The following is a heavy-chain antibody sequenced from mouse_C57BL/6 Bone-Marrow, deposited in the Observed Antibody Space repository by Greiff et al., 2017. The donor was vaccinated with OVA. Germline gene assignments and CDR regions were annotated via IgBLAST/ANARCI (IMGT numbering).Heavy chain of an antibody. CDR3: ARYSIYYYGSSYDY. CDR2: IYPRSGNT. D-gene: IGHD1-1*01. V-gene: IGHV1-81*01. J-gene: IGHJ2*01. Sequence: LQESGAELARPGASVKLSCKASGYTFTSYGISWVKQRTGQGLEWIGEIYPRSGNTYYNEKFKGKATLTADKSSSTAYMELRSLTSEDSAVYFCARYSIYYYGSSYDYWGQGTTLTVSS. CDR1: GYTFTSYG.